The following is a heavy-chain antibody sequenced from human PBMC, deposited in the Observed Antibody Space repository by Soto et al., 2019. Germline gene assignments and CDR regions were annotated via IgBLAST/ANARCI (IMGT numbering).Heavy chain of an antibody. V-gene: IGHV3-30*03. J-gene: IGHJ4*02. D-gene: IGHD6-6*01. CDR3: ATPRSSSSLSPDY. Sequence: PGGSLRLSCAASGFTFSSYGMHWVRQAPGKGLEWVAVISYDGSNKYYADSVKGRFTISRDNSKNTLYLQMNSLRAEDTAVYYCATPRSSSSLSPDYWGQGTLVTVSS. CDR1: GFTFSSYG. CDR2: ISYDGSNK.